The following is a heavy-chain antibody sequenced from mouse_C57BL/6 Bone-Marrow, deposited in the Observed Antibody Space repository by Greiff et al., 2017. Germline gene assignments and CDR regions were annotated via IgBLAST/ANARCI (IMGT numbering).Heavy chain of an antibody. CDR1: GFTFSDYG. Sequence: DVKLVESGGGLVKPGASLKLSCAASGFTFSDYGMHWVRQAPEKGLEWVAYISSGSSTIYYADTVKGRFTISRDNAKNTLFLQMTSLRSEDTAMYYCAKLGSYWYFDVWGTGTTVTGSS. D-gene: IGHD4-1*01. CDR2: ISSGSSTI. CDR3: AKLGSYWYFDV. V-gene: IGHV5-17*01. J-gene: IGHJ1*03.